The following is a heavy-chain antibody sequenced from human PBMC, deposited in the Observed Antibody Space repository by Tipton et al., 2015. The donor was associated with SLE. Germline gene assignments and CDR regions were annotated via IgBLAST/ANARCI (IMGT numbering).Heavy chain of an antibody. CDR3: ARGGASSKWLDP. CDR1: GAAFSSYY. Sequence: TLSLTCAVNGAAFSSYYWTWIRQPPGKGLEWIGEINHSGSTSYDPSLKSRVTISVDTSKNQFSLKLTSVTAADTAVYYCARGGASSKWLDPWGQGILVTVSS. CDR2: INHSGST. V-gene: IGHV4-34*01. J-gene: IGHJ5*02. D-gene: IGHD6-6*01.